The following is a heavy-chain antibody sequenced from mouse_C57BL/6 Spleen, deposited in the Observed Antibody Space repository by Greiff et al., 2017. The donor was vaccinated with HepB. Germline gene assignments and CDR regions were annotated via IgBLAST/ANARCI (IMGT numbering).Heavy chain of an antibody. D-gene: IGHD1-1*01. CDR2: INPNNGGT. J-gene: IGHJ2*01. CDR3: ARGYGSSQYYFDY. Sequence: EVQLQQSGPELVKPGASVKISCKASGYTFTDYYMNWVKQSHGKSLEWIGDINPNNGGTSYNQKFKGKATLTVDKSSSTAYMELRSLTSEDSAVYYCARGYGSSQYYFDYWGQGTTLTVSS. CDR1: GYTFTDYY. V-gene: IGHV1-26*01.